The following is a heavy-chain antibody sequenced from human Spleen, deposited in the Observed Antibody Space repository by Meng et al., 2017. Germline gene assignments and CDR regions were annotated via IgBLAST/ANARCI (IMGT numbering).Heavy chain of an antibody. CDR2: IVTKTKNYAT. V-gene: IGHV3-73*01. Sequence: GESLKISCAASGSIISGSDIHWVRQASGKGLEWVGRIVTKTKNYATAYAASAKGRFTISRDDSVNTVYLQMNSLKTEDTAVYYCSGHIDYWGQGKLVTVSS. CDR1: GSIISGSD. J-gene: IGHJ4*02. CDR3: SGHIDY.